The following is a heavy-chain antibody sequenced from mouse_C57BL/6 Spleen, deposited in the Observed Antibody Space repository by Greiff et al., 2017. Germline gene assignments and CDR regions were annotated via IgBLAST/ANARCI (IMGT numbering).Heavy chain of an antibody. D-gene: IGHD1-1*01. Sequence: VQLKQSGAELVRPGASVKLSCTASGFNIKDDYMHWVKQRPEQGLEWIGWIDPENGDTEYASKFQGKATITADTSSNTAYLQLSSLTSEDTAVYYCTTGITTVVDSYYAMDYWGQGTSVTVSS. CDR1: GFNIKDDY. CDR3: TTGITTVVDSYYAMDY. V-gene: IGHV14-4*01. J-gene: IGHJ4*01. CDR2: IDPENGDT.